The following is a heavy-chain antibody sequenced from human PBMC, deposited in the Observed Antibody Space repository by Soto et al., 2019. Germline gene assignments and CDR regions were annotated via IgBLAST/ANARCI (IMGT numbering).Heavy chain of an antibody. CDR3: TTEVVGATIFDY. D-gene: IGHD1-26*01. Sequence: GGSQRLSCAASGFTFSNAWMSWVRQAPGKGLEWVGRIKSKTDGGTTDYAAPVKGRFTISRDDSKNTLYLQMNSLKTEDTAVYYCTTEVVGATIFDYWGQGTLVTVSS. V-gene: IGHV3-15*01. CDR1: GFTFSNAW. CDR2: IKSKTDGGTT. J-gene: IGHJ4*02.